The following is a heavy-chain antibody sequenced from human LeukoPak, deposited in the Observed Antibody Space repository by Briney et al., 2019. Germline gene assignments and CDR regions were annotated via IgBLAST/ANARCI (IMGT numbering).Heavy chain of an antibody. V-gene: IGHV3-30*18. Sequence: PGRSLRLSCAASGFTFNSYGMHWVRQAPGKGLEWVAVISYDGSNKYYAESVKGRFTISRENSKNTLHLQMNSLRAEDTAVYYCAKDHYYYGLGIYFMHYFDYWGQGTLVTVSS. CDR2: ISYDGSNK. CDR3: AKDHYYYGLGIYFMHYFDY. CDR1: GFTFNSYG. J-gene: IGHJ4*02. D-gene: IGHD3-10*01.